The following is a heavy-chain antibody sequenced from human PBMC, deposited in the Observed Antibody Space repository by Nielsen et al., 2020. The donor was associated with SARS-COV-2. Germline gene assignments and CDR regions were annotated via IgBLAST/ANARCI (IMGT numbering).Heavy chain of an antibody. CDR2: ISYDGSNK. CDR3: AKDMVGAAGPYYYYGMDV. D-gene: IGHD1-26*01. V-gene: IGHV3-30*18. CDR1: GFTFSSYW. J-gene: IGHJ6*02. Sequence: GSLKISCAASGFTFSSYWMHWVRQAPGKGLEWVAVISYDGSNKYYADSVKGRFTISRDNSKNTLYLQMNSLRAEDTAVYYCAKDMVGAAGPYYYYGMDVWGQGTTVTVSS.